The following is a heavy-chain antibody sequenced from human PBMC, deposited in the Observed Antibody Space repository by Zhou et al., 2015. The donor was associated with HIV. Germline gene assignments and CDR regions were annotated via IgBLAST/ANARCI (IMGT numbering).Heavy chain of an antibody. CDR1: GFTFSTYW. J-gene: IGHJ4*02. CDR2: LNHDGSST. V-gene: IGHV3-74*01. CDR3: AKDKGSVVVPAALY. Sequence: DVQLVESGGGLVQPGGSLRLSCAASGFTFSTYWMHWVRQSPGKGLVWVSRLNHDGSSTTYADSVKGRFTISRDNAKNTLYLQMNSLRAEDTAVYYCAKDKGSVVVPAALYWGQGTLVTVSS. D-gene: IGHD2-2*01.